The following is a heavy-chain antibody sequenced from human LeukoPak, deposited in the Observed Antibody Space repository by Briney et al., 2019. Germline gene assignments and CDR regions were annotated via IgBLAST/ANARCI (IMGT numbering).Heavy chain of an antibody. J-gene: IGHJ4*02. CDR3: ARELSPVVKYYFEY. CDR2: IWYDGSNK. D-gene: IGHD3-22*01. Sequence: GGSLRLSCAASGFTFSSYGIHWVRQAPGKGLEWVAVIWYDGSNKYYADSVNGRFTISRDNSKNTLYLQMNSLRAEDTALYYCARELSPVVKYYFEYWGQGTLVTVSP. V-gene: IGHV3-33*01. CDR1: GFTFSSYG.